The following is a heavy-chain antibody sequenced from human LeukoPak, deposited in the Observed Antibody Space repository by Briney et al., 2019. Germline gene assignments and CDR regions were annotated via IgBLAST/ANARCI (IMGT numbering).Heavy chain of an antibody. Sequence: GGSPRLSCAASGFTFSSFTMSWVRQAPGKGLEWISAISGTGGSTFYADSVKGRFTISRDNSKNTLYLQMNSLRAEDTAVYYCAKVVVGAPYGLDVWGQGTTVTVSS. CDR2: ISGTGGST. CDR3: AKVVVGAPYGLDV. D-gene: IGHD1-26*01. CDR1: GFTFSSFT. J-gene: IGHJ6*02. V-gene: IGHV3-23*01.